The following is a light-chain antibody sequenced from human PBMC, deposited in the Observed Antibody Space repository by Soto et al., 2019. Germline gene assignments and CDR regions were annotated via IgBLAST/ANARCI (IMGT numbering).Light chain of an antibody. CDR3: QQRGNWPLT. Sequence: EIVLTQSPATLSLSPGERATLSCRASQSVSSYLAWYQQKPGQAPRLLIYDASNRATGIPARFSRSGSGTHFTVTLYSLDPEDDAVYYRQQRGNWPLTFGGGTKVEIQ. J-gene: IGKJ4*01. CDR2: DAS. V-gene: IGKV3-11*01. CDR1: QSVSSY.